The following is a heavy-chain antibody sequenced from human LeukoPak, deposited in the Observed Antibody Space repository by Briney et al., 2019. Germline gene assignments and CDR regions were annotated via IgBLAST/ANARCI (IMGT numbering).Heavy chain of an antibody. CDR1: GYTFTVYA. J-gene: IGHJ5*02. CDR2: INTNTGNP. Sequence: ASVKVSCQASGYTFTVYAMNWVRQAPGQGLEWMGWINTNTGNPTYAQGFTGRFVFSLDTSVSTAYLQISSLKAEDTAVYYCARSYGGPLYNWFDPWGQGTLVTVSS. V-gene: IGHV7-4-1*02. CDR3: ARSYGGPLYNWFDP. D-gene: IGHD4-17*01.